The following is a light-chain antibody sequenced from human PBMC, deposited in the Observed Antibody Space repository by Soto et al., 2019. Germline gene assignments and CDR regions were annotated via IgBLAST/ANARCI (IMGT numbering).Light chain of an antibody. Sequence: AIRMTQSPSSLSASTGDRVTITCRASQGISSYLAWYQQKPGKAPKLLIYAASTLQSGVPSRFRGSGSGTDFTLTLSCLQAEDFATYSCHQYYSSPPLPFGGGTKVEIQ. CDR2: AAS. J-gene: IGKJ4*01. CDR1: QGISSY. CDR3: HQYYSSPPLP. V-gene: IGKV1-8*01.